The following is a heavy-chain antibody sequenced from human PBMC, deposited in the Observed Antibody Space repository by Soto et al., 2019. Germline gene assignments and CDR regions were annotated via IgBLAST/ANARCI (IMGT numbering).Heavy chain of an antibody. CDR3: ARRSGRITIFGGFPGYFDY. J-gene: IGHJ4*02. V-gene: IGHV4-39*01. CDR2: IYYSGST. D-gene: IGHD3-3*01. Sequence: SETLSLTCTVSGGSISSSSYYWGWIRQPPGKGLEWIGSIYYSGSTYYNPSLKSRVTISVDTSKNQFSLKLSSVTAADTAVYYCARRSGRITIFGGFPGYFDYWGQGTLVTVSS. CDR1: GGSISSSSYY.